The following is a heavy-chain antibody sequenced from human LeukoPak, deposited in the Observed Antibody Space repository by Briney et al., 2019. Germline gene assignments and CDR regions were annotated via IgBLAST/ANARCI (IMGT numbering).Heavy chain of an antibody. CDR3: ARDGLPRYYGSGSVNWFDP. CDR1: GFTFSSYE. CDR2: ISSSGSSI. Sequence: GGSLRLSCAASGFTFSSYEMNWVRQAPGKGLEWISYISSSGSSISYADSVKGRFTISRDNAKNSLNLQMNSLRAEDTAVYYCARDGLPRYYGSGSVNWFDPWGQGTLVTVSS. D-gene: IGHD3-10*01. V-gene: IGHV3-48*03. J-gene: IGHJ5*02.